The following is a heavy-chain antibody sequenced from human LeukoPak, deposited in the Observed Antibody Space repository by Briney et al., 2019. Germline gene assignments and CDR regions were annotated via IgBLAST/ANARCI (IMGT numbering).Heavy chain of an antibody. CDR2: IKQDGSEK. CDR3: ARDRLQLDY. CDR1: GFIFSDYG. J-gene: IGHJ4*02. D-gene: IGHD5-24*01. Sequence: PGGSLRLSCATSGFIFSDYGMYWVRQAPGKGLEWVANIKQDGSEKYYVDSVKGRFTISRDNAKNSLYLQMNSLRAEDTAVYYCARDRLQLDYWGQGTLVTVS. V-gene: IGHV3-7*01.